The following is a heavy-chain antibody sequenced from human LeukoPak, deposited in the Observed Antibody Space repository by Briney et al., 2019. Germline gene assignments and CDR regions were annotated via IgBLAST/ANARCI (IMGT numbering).Heavy chain of an antibody. CDR2: ITNDGSST. J-gene: IGHJ4*02. CDR3: ARPYSSSWYYFDY. V-gene: IGHV3-74*01. CDR1: GLTFSSHW. D-gene: IGHD6-13*01. Sequence: GGSLRLSCAASGLTFSSHWMHWVRQAPGKGLVWVSRITNDGSSTTYANSVKGRFTISRDNAKNMLYLQVNSLRAEDTAVYYCARPYSSSWYYFDYWGQGTLVTVSS.